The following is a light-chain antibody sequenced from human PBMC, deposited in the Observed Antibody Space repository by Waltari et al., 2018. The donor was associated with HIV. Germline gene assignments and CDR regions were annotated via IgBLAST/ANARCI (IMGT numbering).Light chain of an antibody. V-gene: IGLV3-21*04. CDR1: NIERKS. J-gene: IGLJ3*02. CDR3: QVWDRSSNHVL. Sequence: SSVLTQPPSVSVAPGKTARLTCGGNNIERKSVHWYQQKPGKAPTLVIYYDSDRPSGSAESFSASNSGDTATLTSSRVGDGDEADYYCQVWDRSSNHVLFGGGTKLTVL. CDR2: YDS.